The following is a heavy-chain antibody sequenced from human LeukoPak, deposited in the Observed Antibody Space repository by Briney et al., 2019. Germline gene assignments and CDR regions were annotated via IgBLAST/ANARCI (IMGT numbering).Heavy chain of an antibody. CDR2: IRFDGTNR. Sequence: PGGSLRLSCAASGFTFSNHIMHWVRQAPGKGLEWVSFIRFDGTNRHYVDSVKGRFTISRDNFKNTLYLQMNSLRDEDTAVYYCARDPIAAEPDYFDYWGQGTLVTVSS. CDR3: ARDPIAAEPDYFDY. D-gene: IGHD6-25*01. V-gene: IGHV3-30*02. J-gene: IGHJ4*02. CDR1: GFTFSNHI.